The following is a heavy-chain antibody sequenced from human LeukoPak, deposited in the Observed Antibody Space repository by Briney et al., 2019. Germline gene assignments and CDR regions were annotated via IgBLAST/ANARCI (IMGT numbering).Heavy chain of an antibody. CDR1: GGSISSYY. Sequence: KPSETLSLTCSVSGGSISSYYWSWIRQPAGKGLEWIGRIYTSGSTNYNPSLKSRVTMSVDTSKDQISLNLSSVTAADTAVYYCARDLDGVQEVIIWGQGTLVTVSS. CDR2: IYTSGST. V-gene: IGHV4-4*07. D-gene: IGHD3-10*01. CDR3: ARDLDGVQEVII. J-gene: IGHJ4*02.